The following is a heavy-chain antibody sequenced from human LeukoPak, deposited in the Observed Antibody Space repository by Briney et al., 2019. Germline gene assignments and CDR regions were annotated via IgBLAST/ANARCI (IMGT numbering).Heavy chain of an antibody. CDR1: GGTFSSYA. D-gene: IGHD2-15*01. V-gene: IGHV1-69*13. J-gene: IGHJ4*02. CDR2: IIPIFGTA. CDR3: AREVGYCSGGSCFSFDY. Sequence: ASVNVSCKASGGTFSSYAISWVRQAPGQGLEWMGGIIPIFGTANYAQKFQGRVTITADESTSTAYMELSSLRSVDTAVYYCAREVGYCSGGSCFSFDYWGQGTLVTVSS.